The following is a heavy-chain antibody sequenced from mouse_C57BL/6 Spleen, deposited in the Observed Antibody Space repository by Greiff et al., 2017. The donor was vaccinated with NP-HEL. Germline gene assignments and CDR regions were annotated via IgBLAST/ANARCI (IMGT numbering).Heavy chain of an antibody. CDR3: ASNYGSSYEYFEV. CDR1: GYTFTDYN. CDR2: INPNNGGT. V-gene: IGHV1-22*01. J-gene: IGHJ1*03. D-gene: IGHD1-1*01. Sequence: EVQLQQSGPELVKPGASVKMSCKASGYTFTDYNMHWVKQSHGKSLEWIGYINPNNGGTSYNQKFKGKATLTVNKSSSTAYMELRSLTSEDSAVYYCASNYGSSYEYFEVWGTGTTVTVSS.